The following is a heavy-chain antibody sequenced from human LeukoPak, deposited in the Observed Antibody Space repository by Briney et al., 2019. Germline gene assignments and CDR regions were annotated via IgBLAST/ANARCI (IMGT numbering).Heavy chain of an antibody. V-gene: IGHV1-8*01. CDR3: ARGRGYYDSSGYYYWFDP. CDR1: GYTFTSYD. J-gene: IGHJ5*02. CDR2: MNPNRGNT. D-gene: IGHD3-22*01. Sequence: GASVKVSCKASGYTFTSYDINWVRQATGQGLEWMGWMNPNRGNTGYAQKFQGRVTKTRNTSISTAYMELSSLRSEDTAVYYCARGRGYYDSSGYYYWFDPWGQGTLVTVSS.